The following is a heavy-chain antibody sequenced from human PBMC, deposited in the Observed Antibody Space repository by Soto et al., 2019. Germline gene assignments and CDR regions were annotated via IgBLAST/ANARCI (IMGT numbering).Heavy chain of an antibody. CDR2: IYYSGST. CDR1: GGSISSGDYY. CDR3: ASATGLYGMGV. V-gene: IGHV4-30-4*01. J-gene: IGHJ6*02. Sequence: SESRSLTCTVSGGSISSGDYYWSWIRQPPGKGLEWIGYIYYSGSTYYNPSLKSRVTISVDTSKNQFSLKLSSVTAADTAVYYCASATGLYGMGVWGQGTTGTVSS. D-gene: IGHD4-4*01.